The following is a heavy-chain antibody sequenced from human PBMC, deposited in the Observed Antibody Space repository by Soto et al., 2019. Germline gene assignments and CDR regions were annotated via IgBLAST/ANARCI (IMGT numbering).Heavy chain of an antibody. CDR1: GFTFSSYG. D-gene: IGHD6-6*01. CDR2: IWYDGSNK. Sequence: GGSLRLSCAASGFTFSSYGMHWVRQAPGKGLEWVAVIWYDGSNKYYADSVKGRFTISRDNSKNTLYLQMNSLRAEDTAVYYCAREGDSSSSWGTYYYYYGMDVWGQGTTVTVSS. J-gene: IGHJ6*02. V-gene: IGHV3-33*01. CDR3: AREGDSSSSWGTYYYYYGMDV.